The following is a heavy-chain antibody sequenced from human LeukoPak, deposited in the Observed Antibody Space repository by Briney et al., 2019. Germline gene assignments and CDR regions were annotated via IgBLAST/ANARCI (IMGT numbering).Heavy chain of an antibody. V-gene: IGHV4-31*03. CDR1: GGSVSSGGYY. J-gene: IGHJ4*02. Sequence: SETLSLTCTVSGGSVSSGGYYWSWIRQHPGKGLEWIGYIYYSGSTYYNPSLKSRVTISVDTSKNQFSLKLSSVTAADTAVYYCARVKTYYFDYWGQGTPVTVSS. CDR3: ARVKTYYFDY. CDR2: IYYSGST.